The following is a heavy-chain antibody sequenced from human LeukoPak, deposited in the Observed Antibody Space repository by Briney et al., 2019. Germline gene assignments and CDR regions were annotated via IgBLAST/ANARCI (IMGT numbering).Heavy chain of an antibody. CDR2: ISAYNGNT. CDR1: GYTFTSYG. Sequence: ASVKVSCKASGYTFTSYGISWVRQAPGQGLEWMGWISAYNGNTNYAQKLQGRVTMPRDTSTSTVYMELSSLRSEDTAVYYCARGIGYSSGWLDYWGQGTLVTVSS. V-gene: IGHV1-18*01. D-gene: IGHD6-19*01. CDR3: ARGIGYSSGWLDY. J-gene: IGHJ4*02.